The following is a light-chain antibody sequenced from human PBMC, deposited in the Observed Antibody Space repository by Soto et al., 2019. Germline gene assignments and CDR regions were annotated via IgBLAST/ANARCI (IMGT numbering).Light chain of an antibody. V-gene: IGKV3-20*01. CDR3: QQYGSSPQYT. CDR2: GAS. Sequence: EIVLTQSPGTLSLSPGERATLACRASQSVSSSYLAWYQQKPGQAPRLLIYGASSRATGIPDRFSGSGSGTDFTLTISRLEPEDCAVYYYQQYGSSPQYTFGQGSKVLIK. CDR1: QSVSSSY. J-gene: IGKJ2*01.